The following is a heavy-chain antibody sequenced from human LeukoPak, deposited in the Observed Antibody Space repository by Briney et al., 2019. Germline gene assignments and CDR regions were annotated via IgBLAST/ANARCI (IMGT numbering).Heavy chain of an antibody. Sequence: GASVKVSCKASGGTFSSYAIGWVRQAPGQGLEWMGGIIPIFGTANYAQKFQGRVTITADKSTSTAYMELSSLRSEDTAVYYCARGFGRSWVSSYDYWGQGTLVTVSS. V-gene: IGHV1-69*06. CDR3: ARGFGRSWVSSYDY. CDR1: GGTFSSYA. CDR2: IIPIFGTA. D-gene: IGHD6-13*01. J-gene: IGHJ4*02.